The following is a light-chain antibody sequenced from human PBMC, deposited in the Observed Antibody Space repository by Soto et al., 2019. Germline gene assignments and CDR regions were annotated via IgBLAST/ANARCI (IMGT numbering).Light chain of an antibody. V-gene: IGKV1-5*03. CDR2: KAS. CDR1: QSISSW. J-gene: IGKJ2*01. Sequence: IQMTQSPSTLSASVGDRVTITCRASQSISSWLAWYQQKPGKAPKHLIYKASSLESGVPSRFSGSGSGTEYTLNIRRMHHNDFATYYCQQYKSYSQYPFGQGTKPEI. CDR3: QQYKSYSQYP.